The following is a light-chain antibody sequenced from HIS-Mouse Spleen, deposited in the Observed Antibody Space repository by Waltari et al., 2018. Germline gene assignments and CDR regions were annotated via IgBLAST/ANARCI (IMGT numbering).Light chain of an antibody. CDR1: SSNIGSNT. V-gene: IGLV1-44*01. CDR3: AAWDDSLNGYV. Sequence: QSVLTQPPSASGTPGQRVTISCSGSSSNIGSNTANWYQQLPGTAPKLLIYSNTHRPSGVPDRFSGSKSGTSASLAISGLQSEDEADYYCAAWDDSLNGYVFGTGTKVTVL. CDR2: SNT. J-gene: IGLJ1*01.